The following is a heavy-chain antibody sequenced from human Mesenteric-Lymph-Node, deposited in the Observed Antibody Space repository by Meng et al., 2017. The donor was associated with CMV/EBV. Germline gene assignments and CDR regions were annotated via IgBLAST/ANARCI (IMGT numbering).Heavy chain of an antibody. V-gene: IGHV1-69*10. D-gene: IGHD3-3*01. J-gene: IGHJ6*02. CDR2: IIPKLGVA. Sequence: SVKVSCKASGDTFSSYGISWVRQASGQGLEWMGGIIPKLGVANYAQKFQGRVTITADKSTSIAYMELSSLRSEDTAVYYCARDPITIFGVIKSHFYYYAMDVWGQGTTVTVSS. CDR1: GDTFSSYG. CDR3: ARDPITIFGVIKSHFYYYAMDV.